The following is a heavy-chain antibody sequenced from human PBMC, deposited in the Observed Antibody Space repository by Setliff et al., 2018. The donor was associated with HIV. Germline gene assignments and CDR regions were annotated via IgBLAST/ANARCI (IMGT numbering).Heavy chain of an antibody. CDR3: ASGYARGSMTH. CDR1: GYTFTSYG. J-gene: IGHJ4*02. V-gene: IGHV1-3*01. D-gene: IGHD6-13*01. Sequence: GASVKVSCKASGYTFTSYGISWVRQAPGQRLEWMGWINGGNGNTKYSQKFQDRVTITRDSSADTSYMELSSLRSEDTAVYYCASGYARGSMTHWGQGTLVTVSS. CDR2: INGGNGNT.